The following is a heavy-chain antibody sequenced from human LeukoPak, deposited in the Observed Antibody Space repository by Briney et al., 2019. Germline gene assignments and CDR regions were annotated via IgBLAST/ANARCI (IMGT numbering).Heavy chain of an antibody. J-gene: IGHJ4*02. Sequence: PGGSLRLSCAASGFTFSSYEMNWVRQAPGKGLEWVSYISSRGSTIYYADSVKGRFTIPRDNAKNSLYLQMNSLRAEDTAVYYCARDSSSWYGTPYFAYWGQGTLVTVSS. CDR3: ARDSSSWYGTPYFAY. CDR2: ISSRGSTI. D-gene: IGHD6-13*01. V-gene: IGHV3-48*03. CDR1: GFTFSSYE.